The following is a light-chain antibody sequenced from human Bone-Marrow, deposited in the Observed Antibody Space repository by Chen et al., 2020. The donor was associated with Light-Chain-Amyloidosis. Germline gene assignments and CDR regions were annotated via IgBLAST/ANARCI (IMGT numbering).Light chain of an antibody. J-gene: IGLJ1*01. V-gene: IGLV2-14*01. Sequence: QSALTQPASVSGPPALSFTISCTGTSSDVGGDNHVSWYQQHPDKAPKLMIYELTNRPSWVPDRFSGSKSDNTASLTISGLQTEDEADYFCSSYTITNTLVFGSGTRVTVL. CDR2: ELT. CDR1: SSDVGGDNH. CDR3: SSYTITNTLV.